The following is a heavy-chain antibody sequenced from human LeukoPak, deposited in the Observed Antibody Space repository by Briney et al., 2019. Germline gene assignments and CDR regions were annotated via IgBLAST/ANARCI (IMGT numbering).Heavy chain of an antibody. V-gene: IGHV3-21*06. J-gene: IGHJ5*02. CDR3: AREGRAYRYSSSWYPTPSWFDL. D-gene: IGHD6-13*01. CDR1: GFTFSSYE. CDR2: INSRSNDI. Sequence: PGGSLRLSCAASGFTFSSYEMNWVRQAPGKGLEWVSSINSRSNDIYYADSVKGRFTISRDNAKNPLYLQMNSLRAEDTAVHYCAREGRAYRYSSSWYPTPSWFDLWGQGTLVTVSS.